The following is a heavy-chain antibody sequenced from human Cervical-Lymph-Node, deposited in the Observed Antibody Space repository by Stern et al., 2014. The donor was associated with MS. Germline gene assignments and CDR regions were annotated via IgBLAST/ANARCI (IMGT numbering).Heavy chain of an antibody. D-gene: IGHD3-10*01. V-gene: IGHV1-8*01. CDR1: GYTFPNFD. CDR2: MNPHSGNT. J-gene: IGHJ6*02. CDR3: ATRYGSGSYYSYYNGLDV. Sequence: QVQLVQSGAEVKKPGASVKVSCKASGYTFPNFDISWVRQAAGQGLEWLGWMNPHSGNTGYAQKFQGRVTMTRDTSISTAYMELSSLRSEDTAVYYCATRYGSGSYYSYYNGLDVWGQGTTVTVSS.